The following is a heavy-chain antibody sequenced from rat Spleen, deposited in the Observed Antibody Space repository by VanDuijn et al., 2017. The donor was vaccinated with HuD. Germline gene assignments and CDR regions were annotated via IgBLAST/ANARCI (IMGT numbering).Heavy chain of an antibody. J-gene: IGHJ4*01. CDR3: ARRWIRGTWVMDA. D-gene: IGHD4-3*01. CDR1: GFTFSNYG. Sequence: EVQLVESGGGLVQPGRSLKLSCAASGFTFSNYGMAWVRQAPTKGLKWVATISYDGSSTYYRDSVKGRFTISRDNAKSTLYLQMDSLRSEDTATYYCARRWIRGTWVMDAWGQGASVTVSS. V-gene: IGHV5-29*01. CDR2: ISYDGSST.